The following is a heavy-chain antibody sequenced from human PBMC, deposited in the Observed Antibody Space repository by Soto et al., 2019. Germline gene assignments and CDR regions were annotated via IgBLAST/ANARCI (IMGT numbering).Heavy chain of an antibody. V-gene: IGHV3-15*01. CDR2: IKSKTDGGTT. CDR3: TGHIAAAGTVDY. Sequence: PVGSLRLSCAASGFTFSNAWMSWVRQAPGKGLEWVGRIKSKTDGGTTDYAAPVKGRFTISRDDSKNTLYLQMNSLKTEDTAVYYCTGHIAAAGTVDYWGQGTLVTVSS. CDR1: GFTFSNAW. J-gene: IGHJ4*02. D-gene: IGHD6-13*01.